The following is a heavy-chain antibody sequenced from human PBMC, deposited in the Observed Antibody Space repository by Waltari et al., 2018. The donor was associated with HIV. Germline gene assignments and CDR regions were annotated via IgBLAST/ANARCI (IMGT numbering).Heavy chain of an antibody. D-gene: IGHD3-22*01. J-gene: IGHJ4*02. V-gene: IGHV4-38-2*01. CDR1: GYSISSGYY. Sequence: QVQLQESGPGLVKPSETLSLTCAVSGYSISSGYYWGWIRQPPGKGLEWIGSIYHSGSTYYNPSLKRRVTISVDTSKNQFSLKLSSVTAADTAVYYCARGLGDYYDSSGYYYFDYWGQGTLVTVSS. CDR2: IYHSGST. CDR3: ARGLGDYYDSSGYYYFDY.